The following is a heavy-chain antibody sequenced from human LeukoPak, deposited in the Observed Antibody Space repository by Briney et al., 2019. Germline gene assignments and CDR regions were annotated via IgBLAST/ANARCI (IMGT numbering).Heavy chain of an antibody. CDR2: ISYGGSI. V-gene: IGHV4-39*01. Sequence: PSETLSLTCTVSGGSISSRPYYWVWVRQPPRKGLEWIGSISYGGSIHYNPSLKSRVTISVDTSNNHFSLRLSSVTAADTAVYYCATLEIGDYYFDYWGQGTLVSVSS. CDR1: GGSISSRPYY. J-gene: IGHJ4*02. CDR3: ATLEIGDYYFDY. D-gene: IGHD2-21*01.